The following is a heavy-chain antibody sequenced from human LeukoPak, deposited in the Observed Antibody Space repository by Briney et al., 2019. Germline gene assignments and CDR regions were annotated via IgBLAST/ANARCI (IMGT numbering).Heavy chain of an antibody. CDR3: ARDWGTAMVRGVITAYDAFDI. Sequence: SQTLSLTCAISGDSVSSNSAAWNWIRQSPSRGLEWLGRTYYRSKWYNDYAVSVKSRITINPDTSKNQFSLQLNSVTPEDTAVYYCARDWGTAMVRGVITAYDAFDIWGQGTMVTVSS. V-gene: IGHV6-1*01. CDR2: TYYRSKWYN. CDR1: GDSVSSNSAA. J-gene: IGHJ3*02. D-gene: IGHD3-10*01.